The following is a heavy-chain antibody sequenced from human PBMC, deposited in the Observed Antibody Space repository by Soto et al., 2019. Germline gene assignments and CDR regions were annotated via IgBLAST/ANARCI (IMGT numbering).Heavy chain of an antibody. V-gene: IGHV3-23*01. CDR3: AKDDGYDVWSGYSTGAFDY. D-gene: IGHD3-3*01. J-gene: IGHJ4*02. CDR1: GFTFSSYA. Sequence: EVQLLESGGGLVQPGGSLRLSCAASGFTFSSYAMSWVRQAPGKGLEWVSAISGSGGSTYYADSVKGRFTISRDNSKNTLYLQMNSLRAEDTAVYYCAKDDGYDVWSGYSTGAFDYWGQGALVTVSS. CDR2: ISGSGGST.